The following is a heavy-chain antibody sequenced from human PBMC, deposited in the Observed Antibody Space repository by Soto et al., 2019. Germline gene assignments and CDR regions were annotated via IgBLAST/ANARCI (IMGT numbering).Heavy chain of an antibody. CDR1: GYSFTSYW. Sequence: GESLKISCKGSGYSFTSYWIGWVRQMPGKGLEWMGRIDPSDSYTNYSPSFQGHVTISADKSISTVYLQWSSLKASDTAMYYCARDITRAMVRIYYGMDVWGQGTTVTVSS. CDR2: IDPSDSYT. CDR3: ARDITRAMVRIYYGMDV. J-gene: IGHJ6*02. D-gene: IGHD3-10*01. V-gene: IGHV5-10-1*01.